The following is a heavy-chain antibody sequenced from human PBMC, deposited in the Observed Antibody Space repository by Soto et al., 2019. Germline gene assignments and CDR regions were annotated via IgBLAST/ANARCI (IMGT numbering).Heavy chain of an antibody. Sequence: GGSLRLSCAASGFSFSSFVMNWLRRAPGKGLEWVSSVSGSGGSTYYADTVKGRFTISRDNSKNTLYLKMNSLRAEDTALYYCAKDGPAVAGTPPYYFDYWGQGTLVTV. CDR2: VSGSGGST. V-gene: IGHV3-23*01. J-gene: IGHJ4*02. CDR1: GFSFSSFV. CDR3: AKDGPAVAGTPPYYFDY. D-gene: IGHD6-19*01.